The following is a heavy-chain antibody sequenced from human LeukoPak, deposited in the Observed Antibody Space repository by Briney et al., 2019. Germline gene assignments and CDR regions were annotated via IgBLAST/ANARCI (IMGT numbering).Heavy chain of an antibody. CDR1: GGSISSSSYY. J-gene: IGHJ4*02. V-gene: IGHV4-39*07. CDR3: ARDLIGHFDY. Sequence: PSETLSLTCTVSGGSISSSSYYWGWIRQPPGKGLEWIGSIYYSGSTYYNPSLKSRVTISVDTSKNQFSLKLSSVTAADTAVYFCARDLIGHFDYWGQGTLVTVSS. CDR2: IYYSGST.